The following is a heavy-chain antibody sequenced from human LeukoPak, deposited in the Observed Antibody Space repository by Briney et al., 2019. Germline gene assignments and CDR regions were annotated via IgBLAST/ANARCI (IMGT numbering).Heavy chain of an antibody. CDR3: ARGIGSHYSNYRLDWFDP. V-gene: IGHV4-34*01. Sequence: PSETLSLTCAVYGGSFSGYYWSWIRQPPGKGLEWIGEINHSGSTNYNPSLKSRVTISVDTSKNQFSLKLSSVTAADTAVYYCARGIGSHYSNYRLDWFDPWGQGTLVTVSS. J-gene: IGHJ5*02. D-gene: IGHD4-11*01. CDR1: GGSFSGYY. CDR2: INHSGST.